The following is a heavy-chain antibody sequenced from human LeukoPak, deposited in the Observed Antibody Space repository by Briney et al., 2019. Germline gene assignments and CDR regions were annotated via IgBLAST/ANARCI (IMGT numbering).Heavy chain of an antibody. Sequence: KPSETLSLTCAVYGGSFSGYYWSWIRQPPGKGLEWIGEINHSGSTNYNPSLKSRVTISVDTSKNQFSLKLSSVTAADTAVYYCARGDCISTSSYDLAFWGQGTLVTVSS. J-gene: IGHJ4*02. CDR2: INHSGST. V-gene: IGHV4-34*01. D-gene: IGHD2-2*01. CDR1: GGSFSGYY. CDR3: ARGDCISTSSYDLAF.